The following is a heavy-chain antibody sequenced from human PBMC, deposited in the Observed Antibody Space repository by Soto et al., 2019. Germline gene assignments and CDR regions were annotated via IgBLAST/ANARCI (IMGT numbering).Heavy chain of an antibody. Sequence: QVQLVESGGGVVQPGRSLRLSCAASGFTFGSYGMHWVRQAPGKGLEWVAVISYDGSNKYYADSVKGRFTISRDNSKNTLYLQMNSLRAEDTAVYYCAKDGAHSSGWVMDVWGQGTTVTVSS. CDR1: GFTFGSYG. D-gene: IGHD6-19*01. J-gene: IGHJ6*02. CDR3: AKDGAHSSGWVMDV. V-gene: IGHV3-30*18. CDR2: ISYDGSNK.